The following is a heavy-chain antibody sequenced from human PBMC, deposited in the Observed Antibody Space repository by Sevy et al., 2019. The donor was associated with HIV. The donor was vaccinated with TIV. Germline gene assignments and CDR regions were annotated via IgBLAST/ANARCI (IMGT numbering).Heavy chain of an antibody. V-gene: IGHV5-51*01. CDR1: GYSFTSYW. CDR3: ATLPKYSSGWDYFDY. CDR2: IYPGDSDT. J-gene: IGHJ4*02. D-gene: IGHD6-19*01. Sequence: GESLKIYCKGSGYSFTSYWIGWVRQMPGKGLEWMGIIYPGDSDTRYSPSFQGQVTISADKSISTAYLQWSSLKASDTAMYYCATLPKYSSGWDYFDYWGQGTLVTVSS.